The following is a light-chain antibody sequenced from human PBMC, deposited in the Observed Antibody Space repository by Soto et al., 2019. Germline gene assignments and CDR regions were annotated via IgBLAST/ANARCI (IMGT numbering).Light chain of an antibody. CDR1: ISDIGIDNY. V-gene: IGLV2-14*03. CDR3: TSYTHTGILYV. CDR2: DVS. J-gene: IGLJ1*01. Sequence: QSVLTQPGSVSGSPVQSITISCTGSISDIGIDNYVSWYQQHSGKAPRLLISDVSHRTSGVSHRLHGSNSGNSPSLTISGLQPEDEAHYYCTSYTHTGILYVFGTATKVTVL.